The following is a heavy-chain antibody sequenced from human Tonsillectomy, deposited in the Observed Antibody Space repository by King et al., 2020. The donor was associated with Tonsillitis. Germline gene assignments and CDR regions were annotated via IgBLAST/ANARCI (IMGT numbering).Heavy chain of an antibody. CDR1: GGSISSTSYY. CDR2: IYYSGST. D-gene: IGHD6-19*01. J-gene: IGHJ5*02. CDR3: ARLSFLAVAGIGGWFDP. Sequence: QLQESGPGLVNPSETLSLTCTVSGGSISSTSYYWGWIRQSPGKGLEWIGNIYYSGSTYYNPSLKSRVTISVDTSKNQFSLKLNSVTAADTAVYDCARLSFLAVAGIGGWFDPWGQGTLVTVSS. V-gene: IGHV4-39*01.